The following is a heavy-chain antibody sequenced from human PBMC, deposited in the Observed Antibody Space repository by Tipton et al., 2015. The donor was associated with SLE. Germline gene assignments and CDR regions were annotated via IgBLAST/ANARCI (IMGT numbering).Heavy chain of an antibody. J-gene: IGHJ4*02. CDR3: ARGTGGYSSSYYDY. V-gene: IGHV3-74*01. CDR1: GFSISTYW. CDR2: SNSDGTST. Sequence: SLRLSCAASGFSISTYWMHWVRQGPEKGPVWVSRSNSDGTSTSYADSVKGRFTISRDNAKNTLYLQMNSLRGEDTAVYYCARGTGGYSSSYYDYWGQGTLVSVSS. D-gene: IGHD6-13*01.